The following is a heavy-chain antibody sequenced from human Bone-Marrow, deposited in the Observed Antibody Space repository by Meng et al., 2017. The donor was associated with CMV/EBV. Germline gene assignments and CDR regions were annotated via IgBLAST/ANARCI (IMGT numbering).Heavy chain of an antibody. V-gene: IGHV4-34*01. CDR3: ASITLWYTRFDY. CDR2: INHSGST. J-gene: IGHJ4*02. D-gene: IGHD2-21*01. Sequence: SETLSLTCAVYGGSFSGYYWSWIRQPPGKGLEWIGEINHSGSTNYNPSLKSRVTISVDTSKNQFSLNLSSVTAADTAIYYCASITLWYTRFDYWGQGTLVTVSS. CDR1: GGSFSGYY.